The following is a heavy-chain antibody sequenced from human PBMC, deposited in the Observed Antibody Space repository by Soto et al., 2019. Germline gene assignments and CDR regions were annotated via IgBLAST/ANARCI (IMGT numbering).Heavy chain of an antibody. Sequence: ASVEVSCKASGYTFTSYARHWVRQAPGQRLEWMGWINAGNGNTKYSQKFQGRVTITRDTSASTAYMELSSLRSEDTAVYYCARTGGYYFYDYWGQGTLVTVSS. D-gene: IGHD3-22*01. J-gene: IGHJ4*02. CDR3: ARTGGYYFYDY. V-gene: IGHV1-3*01. CDR1: GYTFTSYA. CDR2: INAGNGNT.